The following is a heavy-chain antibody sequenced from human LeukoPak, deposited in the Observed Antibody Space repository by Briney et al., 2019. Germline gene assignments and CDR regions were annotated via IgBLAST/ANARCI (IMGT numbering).Heavy chain of an antibody. Sequence: GGSLTLSCAASGFSFDDYAMHWVRHPPGKGLEWVSLISGDGGRTYYADSVKGRVTISRDNSKNALYLQMNSRTTEDTALYYCARDMGRTTEDFDYWGQGTLVTVSS. CDR2: ISGDGGRT. CDR1: GFSFDDYA. V-gene: IGHV3-43*02. J-gene: IGHJ4*02. D-gene: IGHD4-17*01. CDR3: ARDMGRTTEDFDY.